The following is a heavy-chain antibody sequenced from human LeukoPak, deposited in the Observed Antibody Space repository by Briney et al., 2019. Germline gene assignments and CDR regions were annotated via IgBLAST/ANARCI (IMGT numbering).Heavy chain of an antibody. Sequence: GGSLRLSCAASGFTFSSYGMHWVRQAPGKGLEWVAVIWYDGSNKYYADSVKGRFTISRDNSKNTLYLQMNSLRAEDTAVYYCAVYNWGFDWWGQGTLVTVSS. CDR1: GFTFSSYG. J-gene: IGHJ4*02. D-gene: IGHD7-27*01. CDR2: IWYDGSNK. CDR3: AVYNWGFDW. V-gene: IGHV3-33*01.